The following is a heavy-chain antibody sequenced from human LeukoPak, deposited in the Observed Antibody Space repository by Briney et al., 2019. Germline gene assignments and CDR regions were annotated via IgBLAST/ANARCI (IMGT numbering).Heavy chain of an antibody. CDR2: IYSGGST. CDR1: GFTVSSNY. D-gene: IGHD4-17*01. J-gene: IGHJ4*02. V-gene: IGHV3-66*01. CDR3: ARGSSDYGDYGVFDY. Sequence: GGSLRLSCAASGFTVSSNYMSWVRQAPGKGLEWVSVIYSGGSTYYADSVKGRFTIYRDNSKNTLYLQMNSLRAEDTAVYYCARGSSDYGDYGVFDYWGQGTLVTVSS.